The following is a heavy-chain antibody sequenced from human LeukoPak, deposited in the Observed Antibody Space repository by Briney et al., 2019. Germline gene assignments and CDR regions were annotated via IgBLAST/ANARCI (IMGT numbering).Heavy chain of an antibody. Sequence: GGSLRLSCAASGFAFSNYWMHWVRQAPGKGLVWVSHINTDGTTTTYAGSVKGRFTISRDNAKNTLYLQMNSLRAEDTAVYYCARDSGIAVPGRLFDPWGQGTLVTVSS. CDR2: INTDGTTT. CDR3: ARDSGIAVPGRLFDP. D-gene: IGHD6-19*01. J-gene: IGHJ5*02. V-gene: IGHV3-74*01. CDR1: GFAFSNYW.